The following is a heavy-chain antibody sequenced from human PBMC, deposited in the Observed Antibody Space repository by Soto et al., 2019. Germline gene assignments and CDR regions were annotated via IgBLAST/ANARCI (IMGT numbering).Heavy chain of an antibody. Sequence: GASVKVSCKASGYTFTSYYMHWVRQAPGQGLEWMGIINPSGGSTSYAQKFQGRVTMTRDTSTSTVYMELSSLRSEDTAVYYCARLIAYCGGDCYFDYYYGMDVWGQGTTVTVSS. CDR2: INPSGGST. D-gene: IGHD2-21*02. V-gene: IGHV1-46*01. CDR3: ARLIAYCGGDCYFDYYYGMDV. CDR1: GYTFTSYY. J-gene: IGHJ6*02.